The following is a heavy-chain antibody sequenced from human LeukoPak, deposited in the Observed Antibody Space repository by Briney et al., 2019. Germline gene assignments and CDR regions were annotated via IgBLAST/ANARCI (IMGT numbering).Heavy chain of an antibody. V-gene: IGHV3-23*01. Sequence: PGGSLRLSCAASGFTFSSYGMSRVRQAPGKGLEWVSAISGSGGSTYYADSVKGRFTISRDNSKNTLYLQMNSLRAEDTAVYYCAKDRYGSGKNWFDPWGQGTLVTVSS. J-gene: IGHJ5*02. CDR2: ISGSGGST. D-gene: IGHD3-10*01. CDR3: AKDRYGSGKNWFDP. CDR1: GFTFSSYG.